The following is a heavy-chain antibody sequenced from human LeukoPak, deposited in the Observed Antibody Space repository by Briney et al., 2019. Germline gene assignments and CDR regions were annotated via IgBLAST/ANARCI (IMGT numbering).Heavy chain of an antibody. J-gene: IGHJ4*02. CDR3: ARGLGYSSSEGY. Sequence: PSETLSLTCTVSGGSISSSSYYWGWIRQPPGKGLEWIGSIYHSGSTYYNPSLKSRVTISVDTSKNQFSLKLSSVTAADTAVYYCARGLGYSSSEGYWGQGTLVTVSS. CDR1: GGSISSSSYY. V-gene: IGHV4-39*07. D-gene: IGHD6-19*01. CDR2: IYHSGST.